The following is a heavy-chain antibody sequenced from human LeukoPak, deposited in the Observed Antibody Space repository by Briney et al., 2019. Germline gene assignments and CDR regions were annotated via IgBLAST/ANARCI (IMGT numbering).Heavy chain of an antibody. J-gene: IGHJ6*03. V-gene: IGHV4-61*02. D-gene: IGHD6-13*01. Sequence: PSETLSLTCTVSGASINSGSYYWNWIRQPAGKGLEWIGRIYSSGTTNYNPSLKSRVTVSADTSKNEFSLKMMSVTAADTAVYFCAREAESSSWYPYYYYYYMDVWGKGTTVTVSS. CDR2: IYSSGTT. CDR3: AREAESSSWYPYYYYYYMDV. CDR1: GASINSGSYY.